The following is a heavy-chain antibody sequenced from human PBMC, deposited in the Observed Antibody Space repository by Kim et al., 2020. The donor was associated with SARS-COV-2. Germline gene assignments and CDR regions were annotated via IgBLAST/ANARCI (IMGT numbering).Heavy chain of an antibody. D-gene: IGHD3-3*01. Sequence: SQTLSLTCAISGDSVSSNSAAWNWIRQSPSRGLEWLGRTYYRSKWYNDYAVSVKSRITINPDTSKNQFSLQLNSVTPEDTAVYYCARALSCCYDFWSGYYSDYYYYGMDVWGQGTTVTVSS. CDR1: GDSVSSNSAA. CDR2: TYYRSKWYN. CDR3: ARALSCCYDFWSGYYSDYYYYGMDV. J-gene: IGHJ6*02. V-gene: IGHV6-1*01.